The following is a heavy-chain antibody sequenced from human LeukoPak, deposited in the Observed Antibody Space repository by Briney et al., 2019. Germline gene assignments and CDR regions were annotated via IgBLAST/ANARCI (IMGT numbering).Heavy chain of an antibody. CDR3: ANQYSSGWYFDY. V-gene: IGHV3-23*01. D-gene: IGHD6-19*01. Sequence: GGSLRLSCAASGFTFSSYAMSLARQAPGKGLEWVSAISGSGGSTYYANSVKGRFTISRDNSKNTLYLQMNSLRAEDTAVYYCANQYSSGWYFDYWGQGTLVTVSS. CDR2: ISGSGGST. CDR1: GFTFSSYA. J-gene: IGHJ4*02.